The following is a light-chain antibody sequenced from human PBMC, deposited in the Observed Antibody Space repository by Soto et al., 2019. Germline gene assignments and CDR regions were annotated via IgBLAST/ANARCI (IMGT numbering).Light chain of an antibody. V-gene: IGLV2-14*03. CDR3: SAYTTSSLYV. CDR1: SSDVGGYNF. CDR2: DVS. Sequence: QSALTQPRSVSGSPGQSVTISCTGTSSDVGGYNFVAWYQQHPDKAPKVILYDVSDRPSGVSNRFSGSKSGNTASLTISGLQAEDEADYYCSAYTTSSLYVFGTGTKLTVL. J-gene: IGLJ1*01.